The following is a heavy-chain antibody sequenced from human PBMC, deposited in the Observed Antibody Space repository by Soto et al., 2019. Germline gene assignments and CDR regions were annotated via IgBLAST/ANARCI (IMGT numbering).Heavy chain of an antibody. J-gene: IGHJ4*02. CDR2: IYFSGGT. V-gene: IGHV4-59*12. D-gene: IGHD6-13*01. Sequence: QVQLQESGPGLVKPSETLSLTCTVSGGSISSYYWSWIRQPPGKGLEWIGYIYFSGGTNYNPSLKSRVTIPVETSKNQFSLKLSSVTAADTAVYYCARESRSWYGSIWDYWGQGTLVTVSS. CDR1: GGSISSYY. CDR3: ARESRSWYGSIWDY.